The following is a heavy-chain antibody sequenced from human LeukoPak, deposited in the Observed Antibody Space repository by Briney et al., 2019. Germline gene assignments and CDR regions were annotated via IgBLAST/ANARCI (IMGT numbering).Heavy chain of an antibody. J-gene: IGHJ6*03. CDR2: ISWNSGSI. D-gene: IGHD3-3*01. CDR3: ARSWSGYDFWSGYYGSLHYYMDV. V-gene: IGHV3-9*01. Sequence: PGGSLRLSCAASGFTFDDYAMHRVRQAPGKGLEWVSGISWNSGSIGYADSVKGRFTISRDNAKNSLYLQMNSLRAEDTAVYYCARSWSGYDFWSGYYGSLHYYMDVWGKGTTVTVSS. CDR1: GFTFDDYA.